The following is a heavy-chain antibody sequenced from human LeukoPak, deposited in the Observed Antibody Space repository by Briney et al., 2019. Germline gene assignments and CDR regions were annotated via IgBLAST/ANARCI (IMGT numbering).Heavy chain of an antibody. CDR3: ARDSYYDSSGAATRRLDY. D-gene: IGHD3-22*01. Sequence: ASVKVSCKASGYTFTSYGISWVRQAPGQGLEWVGWISAYNGNTNYAQKLQGRVTMTTDTSTSTAYMELRSLRSDDTAVYYCARDSYYDSSGAATRRLDYWGQGTLVTVSS. CDR1: GYTFTSYG. V-gene: IGHV1-18*01. J-gene: IGHJ4*02. CDR2: ISAYNGNT.